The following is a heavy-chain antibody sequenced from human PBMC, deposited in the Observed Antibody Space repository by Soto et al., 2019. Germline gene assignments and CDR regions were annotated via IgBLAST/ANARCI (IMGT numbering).Heavy chain of an antibody. CDR2: ISGSGGST. V-gene: IGHV3-23*01. Sequence: GGSLRLSCAASGFTFSSYAMSWVRQAPGKGLEWVSAISGSGGSTYYADSVKGRFTISRDNSKNTLYLQMNSLRAEDTAVYYCANLGYCSGGSCYSHYYYYYMDVWGKGTTVTVSS. CDR1: GFTFSSYA. D-gene: IGHD2-15*01. J-gene: IGHJ6*03. CDR3: ANLGYCSGGSCYSHYYYYYMDV.